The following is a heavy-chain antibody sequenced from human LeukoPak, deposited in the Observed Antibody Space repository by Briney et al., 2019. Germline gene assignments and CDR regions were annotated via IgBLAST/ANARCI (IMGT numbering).Heavy chain of an antibody. CDR3: ARGVVTTTKDDY. J-gene: IGHJ4*02. CDR1: GYTFTGYY. CDR2: INPNSGGT. D-gene: IGHD4-23*01. Sequence: ASVKVSCKASGYTFTGYYMHWVRQAPGQGLEWMGWINPNSGGTSYAQKFQGRVTLTSDTSISTVYMELSRLRSDDTAVYYCARGVVTTTKDDYWGQGTLVTVSS. V-gene: IGHV1-2*02.